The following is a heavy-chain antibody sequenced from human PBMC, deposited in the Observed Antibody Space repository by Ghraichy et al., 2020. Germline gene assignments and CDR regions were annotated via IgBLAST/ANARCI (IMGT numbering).Heavy chain of an antibody. CDR1: GGSISSSSYY. CDR3: ARLSRKAGDIVVVPAATIQH. Sequence: SETLSLTCTVSGGSISSSSYYWGWIRQPPGKGLEWIGSIYYSGSTYYNPSLKSRVTISVDTSKNQFSLKLSSVTAADTAVYYCARLSRKAGDIVVVPAATIQHWGQGTLVTVSS. J-gene: IGHJ1*01. V-gene: IGHV4-39*01. D-gene: IGHD2-2*01. CDR2: IYYSGST.